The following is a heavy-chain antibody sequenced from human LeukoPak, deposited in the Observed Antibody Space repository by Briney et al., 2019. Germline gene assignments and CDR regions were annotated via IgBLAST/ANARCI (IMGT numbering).Heavy chain of an antibody. CDR3: ASAGPLVTPRFAYYYMDV. D-gene: IGHD3-9*01. J-gene: IGHJ6*03. V-gene: IGHV4-31*03. Sequence: PSETLSLTCTVSGGSIGSGGYYWSWIRQHPGKGLEWIGYIYYSGSTYYNPSLKSRVTISVDTSKNQFSLKLSSVTAADTAVYYCASAGPLVTPRFAYYYMDVWGKGTTVTVSS. CDR2: IYYSGST. CDR1: GGSIGSGGYY.